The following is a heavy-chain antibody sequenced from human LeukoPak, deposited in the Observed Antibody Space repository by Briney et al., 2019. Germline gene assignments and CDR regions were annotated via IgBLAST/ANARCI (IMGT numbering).Heavy chain of an antibody. V-gene: IGHV1-8*03. CDR3: ARGPLAAAGGYSYYYMDV. D-gene: IGHD6-13*01. Sequence: ASVKVSCKASGYTFTSYDINWVRQATGQGLEWMGWMNPNSGNTGYAQKFQGRVSITRNTSISTAYMELSSLRSEDTAVYYCARGPLAAAGGYSYYYMDVWGRGTTVTVSS. J-gene: IGHJ6*03. CDR1: GYTFTSYD. CDR2: MNPNSGNT.